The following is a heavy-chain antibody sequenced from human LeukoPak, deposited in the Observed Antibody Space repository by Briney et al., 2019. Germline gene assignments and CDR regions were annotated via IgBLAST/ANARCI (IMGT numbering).Heavy chain of an antibody. V-gene: IGHV3-48*03. D-gene: IGHD4-17*01. CDR2: ISSSGSTI. Sequence: GGSLRLSCAASGFTFSSYEMNWVRQAPGKGLEWVSYISSSGSTIYYADSVKGRFTISRDNAKNSLYLQMSSLRAEDTAVYYCASLYGDYGADYWGQGTLVTVSS. J-gene: IGHJ4*02. CDR1: GFTFSSYE. CDR3: ASLYGDYGADY.